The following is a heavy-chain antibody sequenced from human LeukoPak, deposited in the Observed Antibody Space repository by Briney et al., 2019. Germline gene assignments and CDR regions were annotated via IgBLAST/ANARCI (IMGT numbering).Heavy chain of an antibody. CDR3: AREAREGHVFDI. V-gene: IGHV4-59*01. CDR1: GGSSSSYY. CDR2: IYYSGST. J-gene: IGHJ3*02. D-gene: IGHD5-24*01. Sequence: SETLSLTRTVSGGSSSSYYWSWIRQPPGKGLEWIGHIYYSGSTNYNPSLKSRVTISIDTSKNQCSLKVRSVTAADTAVYYCAREAREGHVFDIWGQGTTVTVSS.